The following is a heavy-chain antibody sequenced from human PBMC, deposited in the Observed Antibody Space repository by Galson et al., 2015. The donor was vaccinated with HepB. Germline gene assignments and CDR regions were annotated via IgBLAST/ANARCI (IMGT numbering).Heavy chain of an antibody. J-gene: IGHJ4*02. V-gene: IGHV3-23*01. Sequence: SLRLSCAASGFTFSSYAMSWVRQAPGKGLEWVSAISGSGGSTYYADSVKGRFTISRDNSKNTLYLQMNSLRAEDTAVYYCAKDLHYYDSSGYYGGYFDYWGQGTLVTVSS. CDR3: AKDLHYYDSSGYYGGYFDY. D-gene: IGHD3-22*01. CDR1: GFTFSSYA. CDR2: ISGSGGST.